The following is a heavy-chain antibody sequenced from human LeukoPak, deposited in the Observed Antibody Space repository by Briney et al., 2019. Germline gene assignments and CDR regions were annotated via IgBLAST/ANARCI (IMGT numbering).Heavy chain of an antibody. J-gene: IGHJ6*02. V-gene: IGHV3-48*01. CDR2: ITASGTAM. CDR1: GFTFSSYS. D-gene: IGHD2-15*01. Sequence: GGSLRLSCAASGFTFSSYSMNWVRQAPGKGLEWVSHITASGTAMFYADSVKGRFTISRDNAKNSLYLQMNSLRAEDTAVYYCSSGSLSNSYYYGMDVWGQGTTVTVSS. CDR3: SSGSLSNSYYYGMDV.